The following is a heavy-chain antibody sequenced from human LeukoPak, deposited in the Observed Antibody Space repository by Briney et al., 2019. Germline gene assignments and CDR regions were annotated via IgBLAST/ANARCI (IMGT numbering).Heavy chain of an antibody. CDR2: ISYDGSNK. J-gene: IGHJ4*02. V-gene: IGHV3-30-3*01. CDR1: GFTFSSYA. D-gene: IGHD3-22*01. CDR3: ARESPGGYYDSSGSKPYYFDY. Sequence: PGGSLRLSCAAPGFTFSSYAMHRVRQAPGKGLERVAVISYDGSNKYYAESVKGRFTIYRDNSKNALYLQTNSLRAEDTAVYYCARESPGGYYDSSGSKPYYFDYWGQGTLVTVSS.